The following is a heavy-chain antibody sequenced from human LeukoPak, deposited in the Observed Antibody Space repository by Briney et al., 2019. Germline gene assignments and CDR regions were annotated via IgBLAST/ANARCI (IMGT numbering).Heavy chain of an antibody. V-gene: IGHV4-59*01. J-gene: IGHJ6*03. CDR3: ARTTTVRGTYYMDV. D-gene: IGHD3-10*01. Sequence: SETLSLTCAVYGGSFSGYYWSWIRQPPGRGLEWIGYIYYSGYTNYNPSLKSRVTISVDTSKNQFSLKLSSVTAADTAVYYCARTTTVRGTYYMDVWGKGTTVTISS. CDR1: GGSFSGYY. CDR2: IYYSGYT.